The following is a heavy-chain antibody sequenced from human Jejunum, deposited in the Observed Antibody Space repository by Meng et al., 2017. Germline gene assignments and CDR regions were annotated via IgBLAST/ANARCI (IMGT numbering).Heavy chain of an antibody. V-gene: IGHV3-15*01. CDR2: IKSYSSGGTI. Sequence: GESLKISCVASGLKFDDAWMNWVRQAPGKGLEWVGRIKSYSSGGTIDYAAPVKGRFTISRDDSKNTIYLQMNSLKIEDTAVYYCTHSGTVFGHFHHWGQGTLVTVSS. J-gene: IGHJ1*01. D-gene: IGHD1-26*01. CDR3: THSGTVFGHFHH. CDR1: GLKFDDAW.